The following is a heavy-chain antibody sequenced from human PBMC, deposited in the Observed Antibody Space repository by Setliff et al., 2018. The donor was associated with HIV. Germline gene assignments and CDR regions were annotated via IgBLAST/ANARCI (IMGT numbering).Heavy chain of an antibody. CDR1: GYMFIAYG. Sequence: ASVKVSCKTSGYMFIAYGMSWVRRAPGQGLEWMGWIGPYNGRTEYAQEFQGRVSLTIDTSASTAYMELRSLRPEDTAVYYCATRIRDGLRGNGYFDFWGQGTLVTVSS. D-gene: IGHD5-12*01. V-gene: IGHV1-18*01. CDR3: ATRIRDGLRGNGYFDF. CDR2: IGPYNGRT. J-gene: IGHJ4*02.